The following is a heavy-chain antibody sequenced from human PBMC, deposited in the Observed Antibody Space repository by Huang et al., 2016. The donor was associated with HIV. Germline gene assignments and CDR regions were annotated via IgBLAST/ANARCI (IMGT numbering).Heavy chain of an antibody. J-gene: IGHJ4*02. CDR1: GFRFRSFG. V-gene: IGHV3-21*01. CDR2: IIKSRTYK. D-gene: IGHD3-3*01. CDR3: ARGSPPPFSTD. Sequence: VQLVESGGGVVKPGGSLRLSCGASGFRFRSFGMNWVRQGRGKGWEWVSSIIKSRTYKDYADSGKGRFTISRDNAKNSLYLQMNSLRAEDTAVYYCARGSPPPFSTDWGQGTLVTVSS.